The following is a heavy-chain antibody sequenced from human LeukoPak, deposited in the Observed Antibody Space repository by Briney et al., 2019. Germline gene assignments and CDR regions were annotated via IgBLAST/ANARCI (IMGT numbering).Heavy chain of an antibody. Sequence: PGGSLRLSCAASGFTFSSYSMNWVRQAPGKGLEWVSSISSSSSYIYYADSVKGRFTISRDNAKNTLYLQMNSLETEDTAAYYCTTVYSYGLHYVDSWGQGTLVSVSS. CDR3: TTVYSYGLHYVDS. D-gene: IGHD3-10*01. V-gene: IGHV3-21*03. J-gene: IGHJ4*02. CDR1: GFTFSSYS. CDR2: ISSSSSYI.